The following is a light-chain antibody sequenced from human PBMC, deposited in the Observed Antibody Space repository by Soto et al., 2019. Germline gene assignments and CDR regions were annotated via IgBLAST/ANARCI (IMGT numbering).Light chain of an antibody. CDR1: QSINNR. CDR3: QQYDIYPLT. CDR2: EAS. J-gene: IGKJ4*01. V-gene: IGKV1-5*03. Sequence: GDRVTITCRASQSINNRLAWYQQRPGKAPKLLIQEASSLESGVPTRFSGSGSGTEFTLSISNLQPDDSGTYYCQQYDIYPLTFGGGTKVE.